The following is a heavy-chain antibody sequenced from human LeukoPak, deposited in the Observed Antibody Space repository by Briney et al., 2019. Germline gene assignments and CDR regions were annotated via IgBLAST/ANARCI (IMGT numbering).Heavy chain of an antibody. V-gene: IGHV4-4*02. J-gene: IGHJ4*02. D-gene: IGHD3-22*01. Sequence: PSGTLSLTCAVSGGSISSSNWWSWVRQPPGKGLEWIGEIYHSGSTNYNPSLKSRVTISVDKSKNQFSLKLSSVTAADTAVYYCERAENYDSSGYYQTYYFDYWGQGTLVTVSS. CDR1: GGSISSSNW. CDR3: ERAENYDSSGYYQTYYFDY. CDR2: IYHSGST.